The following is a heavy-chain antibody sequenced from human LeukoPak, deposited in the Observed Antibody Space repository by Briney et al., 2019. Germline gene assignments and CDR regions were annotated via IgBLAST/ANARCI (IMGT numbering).Heavy chain of an antibody. V-gene: IGHV1-18*01. D-gene: IGHD6-13*01. CDR1: GYTFTSYG. CDR2: ISAYNGNT. CDR3: ARAGGQLVFTDAFDI. J-gene: IGHJ3*02. Sequence: ASVKVSCKASGYTFTSYGISWVRQAPGQGLEWMGWISAYNGNTNYAQKLQGGVTMTTDTSTSTAYMELRSLRSDDTAVYYCARAGGQLVFTDAFDIWGQGTMVTVSS.